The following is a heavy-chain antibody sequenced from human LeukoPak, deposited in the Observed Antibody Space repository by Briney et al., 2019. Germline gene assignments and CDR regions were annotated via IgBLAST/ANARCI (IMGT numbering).Heavy chain of an antibody. D-gene: IGHD3-3*01. J-gene: IGHJ4*02. Sequence: PSETLSLTCSVSGGSISSGDYFWTWIRQPPGKGLEYIGYIYYSGTTYYNPSLKSRITMSVDMSANQFSLRLTSVSAADTAVYYCTRAYWIGFHFDSWGQGILVSVSS. CDR2: IYYSGTT. CDR1: GGSISSGDYF. V-gene: IGHV4-30-4*01. CDR3: TRAYWIGFHFDS.